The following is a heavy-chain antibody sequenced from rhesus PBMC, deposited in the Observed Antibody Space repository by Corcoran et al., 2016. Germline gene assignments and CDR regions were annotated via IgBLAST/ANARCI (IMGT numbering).Heavy chain of an antibody. CDR2: IYGNSASP. CDR1: GGSISDSYY. V-gene: IGHV4S9*01. D-gene: IGHD1-1-1*01. J-gene: IGHJ4*01. Sequence: QVQLQESGPGLVKPSETLSLTCAVSGGSISDSYYWNWIRQPPGKGLEWIGYIYGNSASPYSNPSLKSWVTISKDTSKNQFFLKLSSVTAADTAVYYCARDLAGTYFDYWGQGVLVAVSS. CDR3: ARDLAGTYFDY.